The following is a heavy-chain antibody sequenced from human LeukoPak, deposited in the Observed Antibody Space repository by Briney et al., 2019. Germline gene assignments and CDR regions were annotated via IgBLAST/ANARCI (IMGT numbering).Heavy chain of an antibody. Sequence: SETLSLTCNVSGGSISSYYWSWIRQPAGKGLEWIGRIYTSGSTNYNPSLKSRVTMSVDTSKNQFSLKLSSVTAADTAVYYCASTNYDILTGYPNWGQGTLVTVSS. V-gene: IGHV4-4*07. CDR1: GGSISSYY. CDR3: ASTNYDILTGYPN. J-gene: IGHJ4*02. D-gene: IGHD3-9*01. CDR2: IYTSGST.